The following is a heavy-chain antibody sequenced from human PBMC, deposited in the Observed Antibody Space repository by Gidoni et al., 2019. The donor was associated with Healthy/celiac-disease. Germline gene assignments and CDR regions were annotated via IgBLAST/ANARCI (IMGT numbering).Heavy chain of an antibody. V-gene: IGHV1-24*01. CDR3: ATDRRWLPSTFPGY. D-gene: IGHD5-12*01. Sequence: QVQLVQSGPAVQKPGASVKVSCKVSGYTLTESSMHWVRQAPGTGLEWMGGFDPEDGETIYAQKFQGRVTMTDDTSTDTAYMELSSLRSEDTAEYYCATDRRWLPSTFPGYWGQGTLVTVSS. J-gene: IGHJ4*02. CDR1: GYTLTESS. CDR2: FDPEDGET.